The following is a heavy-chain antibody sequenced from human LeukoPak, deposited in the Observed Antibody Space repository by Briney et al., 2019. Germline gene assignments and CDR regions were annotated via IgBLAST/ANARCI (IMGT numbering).Heavy chain of an antibody. CDR1: GGSISGYY. CDR3: ARGYSSGWVTYYHMDV. V-gene: IGHV4-4*07. Sequence: SETLSLTCTVSGGSISGYYWSWIRQPAGKELEWIGRIYPSGSTNYNPSLKSRVTMSVDTSKNQFSLELNSVTAADTAVYYCARGYSSGWVTYYHMDVWGKGTTVTVSS. CDR2: IYPSGST. D-gene: IGHD6-19*01. J-gene: IGHJ6*03.